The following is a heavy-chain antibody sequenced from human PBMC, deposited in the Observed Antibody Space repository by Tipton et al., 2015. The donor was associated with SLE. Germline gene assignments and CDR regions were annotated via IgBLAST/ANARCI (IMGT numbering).Heavy chain of an antibody. CDR2: IYYSGNT. V-gene: IGHV4-61*01. Sequence: LRLSCTVSGGSISSDSYYWSWIRQPPGKGLEWIGYIYYSGNTNYNPSLKSRVTISVDTSKNQFSLKLSSVTAADTAVYYCARRVVLWFGEPPAGAFDIWGQGTMVTVSS. J-gene: IGHJ3*02. CDR1: GGSISSDSYY. CDR3: ARRVVLWFGEPPAGAFDI. D-gene: IGHD3-10*01.